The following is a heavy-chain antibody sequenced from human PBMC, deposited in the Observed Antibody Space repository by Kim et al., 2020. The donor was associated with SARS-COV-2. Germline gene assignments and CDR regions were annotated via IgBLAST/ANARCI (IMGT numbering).Heavy chain of an antibody. Sequence: SETLSLTCTVSGGSISSSSYYWGWIRQPPGKGLEWIGSIYYSGSTYYNPSLKSRVTISVDTSKNQFSLKLSSVTAADTAVYYCAILGSGYSGYDPADYWGQGTLVTVSS. CDR2: IYYSGST. CDR3: AILGSGYSGYDPADY. J-gene: IGHJ4*02. CDR1: GGSISSSSYY. V-gene: IGHV4-39*07. D-gene: IGHD5-12*01.